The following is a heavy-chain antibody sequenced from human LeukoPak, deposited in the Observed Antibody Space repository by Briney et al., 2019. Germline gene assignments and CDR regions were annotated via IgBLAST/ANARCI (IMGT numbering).Heavy chain of an antibody. J-gene: IGHJ6*02. CDR2: INHSGST. D-gene: IGHD3-9*01. CDR3: ARVAAYYDILTGPYGMDV. CDR1: GGSFSGYY. Sequence: PSETLSLTCAVYGGSFSGYYWSWIRQPPGKGLEWIGEINHSGSTSYNPSLKSRVTISVDTSKNQFSLKLSSVTAADTAVYYCARVAAYYDILTGPYGMDVWGQGTTVTVSS. V-gene: IGHV4-34*01.